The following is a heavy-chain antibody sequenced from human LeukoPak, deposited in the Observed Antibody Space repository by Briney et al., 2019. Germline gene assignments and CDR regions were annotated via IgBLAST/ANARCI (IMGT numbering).Heavy chain of an antibody. Sequence: GGSLRLSCAASGLSYSDSYMTWIRQAPGKGLEWVSYISSSSSTIYYADSVKGRFTISRDNAKNSLYLQMNSLRAEDTAVYYCARDREGLWDYWGQGTLVTVSS. CDR2: ISSSSSTI. CDR3: ARDREGLWDY. V-gene: IGHV3-11*04. J-gene: IGHJ4*02. CDR1: GLSYSDSY. D-gene: IGHD2/OR15-2a*01.